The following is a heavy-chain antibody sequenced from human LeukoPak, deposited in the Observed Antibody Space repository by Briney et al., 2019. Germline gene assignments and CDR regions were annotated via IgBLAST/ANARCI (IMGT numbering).Heavy chain of an antibody. V-gene: IGHV4-34*01. D-gene: IGHD6-6*01. CDR2: INHSGST. J-gene: IGHJ4*02. CDR3: AREKKYSSSSTGGYYFDY. Sequence: SETLSLTCAVYGGSFSGYYWSWIRQPPGKGLEWIGEINHSGSTNYNPSLKSRVTISVDTSKNQFSLKLSSVTAADTAVYYCAREKKYSSSSTGGYYFDYWGQGTLVTVSS. CDR1: GGSFSGYY.